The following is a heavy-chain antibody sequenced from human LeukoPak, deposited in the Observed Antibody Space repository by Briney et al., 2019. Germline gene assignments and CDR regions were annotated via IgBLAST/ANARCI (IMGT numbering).Heavy chain of an antibody. CDR2: ISGSGGST. CDR1: GFTFSSYA. J-gene: IGHJ4*02. D-gene: IGHD6-19*01. Sequence: GGSLRLSCAASGFTFSSYAMSWVRQAPGKGLEWVSGISGSGGSTYYADSVKGRFTISRDNSKNTLYLRMNSLRAEDTAVYYCAKQGSSGWYSFLDSWGQGTLVTVSS. V-gene: IGHV3-23*01. CDR3: AKQGSSGWYSFLDS.